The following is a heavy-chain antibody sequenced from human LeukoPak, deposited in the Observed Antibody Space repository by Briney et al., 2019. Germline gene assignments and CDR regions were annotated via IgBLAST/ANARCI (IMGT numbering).Heavy chain of an antibody. D-gene: IGHD2-2*01. CDR1: GGTFSSYA. CDR3: ARVRIVVVPAAGYYYYYYMDV. V-gene: IGHV1-69*13. J-gene: IGHJ6*03. Sequence: SVKVSCKASGGTFSSYAISWVRQAPGQGLEWMGGIIPIFGTANYAQKFQGRVTITADESTSTAYMELSSLRSEDTAVYYCARVRIVVVPAAGYYYYYYMDVWGKGATVTVSS. CDR2: IIPIFGTA.